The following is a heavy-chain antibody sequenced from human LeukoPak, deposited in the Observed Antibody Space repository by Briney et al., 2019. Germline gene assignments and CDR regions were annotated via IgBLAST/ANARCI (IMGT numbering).Heavy chain of an antibody. CDR1: GGSISSGGYY. CDR3: ASGDYGDYIDY. Sequence: SQTLSLTCTVSGGSISSGGYYWSWIRQPPGKGLEWIGEINHSGSTNYNPSLKSRVTISVDTSKNQFSLKLSSVTAADTAVYYCASGDYGDYIDYWGQGTLVTVSS. CDR2: INHSGST. J-gene: IGHJ4*02. D-gene: IGHD4-17*01. V-gene: IGHV4-30-2*01.